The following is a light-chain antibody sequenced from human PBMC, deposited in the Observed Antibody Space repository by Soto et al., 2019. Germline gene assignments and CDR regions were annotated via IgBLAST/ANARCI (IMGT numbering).Light chain of an antibody. CDR2: GAS. J-gene: IGKJ1*01. Sequence: EIVLTQSPGTLSLSPGKRATLSCRASQSVSSSYLAWYQQKPGQAPRLLIYGASSRATGIPDRFSGSGSGTDFTLTISRLGPEDFAVYYCQQFHTSPWTFGQGTKVEV. CDR1: QSVSSSY. V-gene: IGKV3-20*01. CDR3: QQFHTSPWT.